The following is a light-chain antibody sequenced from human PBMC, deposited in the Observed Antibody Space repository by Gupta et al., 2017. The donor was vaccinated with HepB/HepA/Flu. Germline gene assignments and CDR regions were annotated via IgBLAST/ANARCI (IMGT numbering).Light chain of an antibody. V-gene: IGKV3-11*01. CDR1: QSVSSY. Sequence: EIVLTQSPATLSLSPGERATLSCRASQSVSSYLAWYQQKPGQAPRLLIYEASNRATGIPARFSGSGSGTDFTLKISSLEAEDFAVYYSQQCCHWLPTFGQGTKVEIK. J-gene: IGKJ1*01. CDR2: EAS. CDR3: QQCCHWLPT.